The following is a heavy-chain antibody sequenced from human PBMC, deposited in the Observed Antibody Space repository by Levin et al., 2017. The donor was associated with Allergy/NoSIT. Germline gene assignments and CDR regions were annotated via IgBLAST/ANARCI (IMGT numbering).Heavy chain of an antibody. CDR3: ARDTHHENGDYAGWFDP. CDR1: GYTFTTYG. CDR2: ISAYNGNT. J-gene: IGHJ5*02. D-gene: IGHD4-17*01. Sequence: VASVKVSCKASGYTFTTYGISWVRQAPGQGLEWMGWISAYNGNTNYAQKFQGRVSMTTDTSTNTAYMEVRSLRSDDTAIYYCARDTHHENGDYAGWFDPWGQGTLVIVSS. V-gene: IGHV1-18*01.